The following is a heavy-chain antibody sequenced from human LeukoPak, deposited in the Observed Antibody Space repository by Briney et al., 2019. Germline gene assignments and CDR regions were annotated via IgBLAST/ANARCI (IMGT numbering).Heavy chain of an antibody. CDR3: ARYCSSTSCYQYCQH. CDR1: GYSISSGYY. Sequence: SETLSLTCAVSGYSISSGYYWGWIRQPPGKGVESIGSIYHSGSTYYNPSLKSRVTTAVDTSKIQFSLKLGSVTAADTAVYYCARYCSSTSCYQYCQHGGQGTLVSVSS. CDR2: IYHSGST. V-gene: IGHV4-38-2*01. J-gene: IGHJ1*01. D-gene: IGHD2-2*01.